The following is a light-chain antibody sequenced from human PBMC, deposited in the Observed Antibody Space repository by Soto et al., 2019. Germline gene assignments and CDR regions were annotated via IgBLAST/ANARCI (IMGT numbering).Light chain of an antibody. Sequence: DIQMTQSPSSLSASVGDRVTITCRASQSIGKHLNWYQQKPGKAPKFLIYAASSLQSGVPSRFSGSGSGTDFTLTVDSLQPEDFATYYCQQSYSSSVTFGQGTRLEI. CDR2: AAS. CDR1: QSIGKH. CDR3: QQSYSSSVT. J-gene: IGKJ5*01. V-gene: IGKV1-39*01.